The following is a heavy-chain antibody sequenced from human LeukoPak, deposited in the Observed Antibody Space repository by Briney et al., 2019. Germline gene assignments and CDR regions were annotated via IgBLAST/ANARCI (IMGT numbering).Heavy chain of an antibody. J-gene: IGHJ6*02. V-gene: IGHV3-30*18. CDR1: GFMFSTYG. Sequence: GGSLRLSCAASGFMFSTYGMHWVRQAPGKGLEWVAVISYDGQNKYYGDSVRGRFTIARDNSKNTLHLQMNSLRRGDTAMYYCAKDGLAGRFDSSVPGIYDGLDVWGQGTTVTVSS. CDR3: AKDGLAGRFDSSVPGIYDGLDV. D-gene: IGHD6-19*01. CDR2: ISYDGQNK.